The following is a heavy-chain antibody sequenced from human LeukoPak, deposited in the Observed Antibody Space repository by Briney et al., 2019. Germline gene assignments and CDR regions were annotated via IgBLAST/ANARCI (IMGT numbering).Heavy chain of an antibody. V-gene: IGHV1-69*04. J-gene: IGHJ2*01. D-gene: IGHD6-6*01. CDR2: IIPILGIA. Sequence: SVKVSCKASGGTFSSYAISWVRQAPGQGLEWMGRIIPILGIANYAQKFQGRVTITADKSTSTAYMELSSLRSEDTAVYYCARVAEGDSSSSGLDLWGRGTLVTVSS. CDR3: ARVAEGDSSSSGLDL. CDR1: GGTFSSYA.